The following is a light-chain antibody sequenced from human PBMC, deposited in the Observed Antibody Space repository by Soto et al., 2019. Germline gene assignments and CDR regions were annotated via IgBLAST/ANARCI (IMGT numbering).Light chain of an antibody. Sequence: EIVLTQSPATLSLSPGERATLSCRASQSVRNYLAWYQHKPGQAPRLLIYDASNRATGIPGRFSGSGSGTDFTLTISSLEPEDFAFYYCQQRSNWPWTFGQGTKVEIK. CDR2: DAS. CDR1: QSVRNY. CDR3: QQRSNWPWT. V-gene: IGKV3-11*01. J-gene: IGKJ1*01.